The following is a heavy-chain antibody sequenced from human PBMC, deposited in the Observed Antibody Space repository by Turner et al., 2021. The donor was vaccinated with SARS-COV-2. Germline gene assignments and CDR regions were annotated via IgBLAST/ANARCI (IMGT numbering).Heavy chain of an antibody. CDR1: GYSLTELS. V-gene: IGHV1-24*01. Sequence: QVQLVQSGAEVKKPGASVKVSCKVSGYSLTELSMHWVRQAPGKGLEWMGGFDPEDGETIYAQKFQVRVTMTEDTSTDTAYMELSSLRSEDTAVYYCATGVAVAGTPSEYYYYYGMDVWGQGTTVTVSS. J-gene: IGHJ6*02. CDR3: ATGVAVAGTPSEYYYYYGMDV. CDR2: FDPEDGET. D-gene: IGHD6-19*01.